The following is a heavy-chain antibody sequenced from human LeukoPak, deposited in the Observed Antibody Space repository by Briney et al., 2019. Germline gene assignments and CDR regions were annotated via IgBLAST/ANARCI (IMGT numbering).Heavy chain of an antibody. CDR3: AKDLSVFDY. Sequence: GGSLRLSCAASGFTFRSYTMTWVRQAPGKGLEWVSTIGADGTSTYYAGSVKGRFTISRDNSKNTLYLQMNSLRAEDTAVYYCAKDLSVFDYWGQGTLVTVSS. CDR2: IGADGTST. CDR1: GFTFRSYT. V-gene: IGHV3-23*01. J-gene: IGHJ4*02.